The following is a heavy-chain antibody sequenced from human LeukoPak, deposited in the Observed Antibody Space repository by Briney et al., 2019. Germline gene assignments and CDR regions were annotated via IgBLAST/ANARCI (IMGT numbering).Heavy chain of an antibody. V-gene: IGHV3-48*03. J-gene: IGHJ4*02. Sequence: GGSLRLSCAASGFTFSSYEMNWVRQAPGKGLEWVSYISSSGSTIYYADSVKGRFTISRDNAKNSLYLQMNSLRAEDTAVYYCARVGHGHYSTLDFDYWGQGTLVTVSS. CDR1: GFTFSSYE. CDR2: ISSSGSTI. D-gene: IGHD4-17*01. CDR3: ARVGHGHYSTLDFDY.